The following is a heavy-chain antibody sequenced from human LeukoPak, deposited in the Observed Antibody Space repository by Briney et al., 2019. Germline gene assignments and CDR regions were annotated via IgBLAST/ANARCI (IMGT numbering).Heavy chain of an antibody. D-gene: IGHD5-18*01. J-gene: IGHJ5*02. CDR2: ISSSSSYI. CDR1: GFTFSSYS. CDR3: AKDLLYSYGPNWFDP. V-gene: IGHV3-21*04. Sequence: GGSLRLSCAASGFTFSSYSMNWVRQAPGKGLEWVSSISSSSSYIYYADSVKGRFTISRDNAKNSLYLQMNSLRAEDTAVYYCAKDLLYSYGPNWFDPWGQGTLVTVSS.